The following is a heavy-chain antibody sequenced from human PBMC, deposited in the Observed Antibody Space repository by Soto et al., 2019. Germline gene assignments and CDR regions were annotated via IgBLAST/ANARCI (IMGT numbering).Heavy chain of an antibody. J-gene: IGHJ4*02. CDR3: PRDFSGFSYSSSWYTGYTRRYIDY. Sequence: ESGGGVVQPGRSLRLSCAASGFTFSSYAMHWVRQAPGKGLEWVAVISYDGSNKYYADSVKGRFTISRDNSKNTLYLQMNSLRAEDTAVYYCPRDFSGFSYSSSWYTGYTRRYIDYWGQGTLVTVSS. CDR2: ISYDGSNK. CDR1: GFTFSSYA. D-gene: IGHD6-13*01. V-gene: IGHV3-30-3*01.